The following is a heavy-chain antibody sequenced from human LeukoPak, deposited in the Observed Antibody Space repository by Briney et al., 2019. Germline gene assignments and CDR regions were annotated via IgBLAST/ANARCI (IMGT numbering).Heavy chain of an antibody. D-gene: IGHD3-22*01. CDR2: ISYDGSNK. CDR3: ARDRINLYYYDSSGYFDY. Sequence: GGSLRLSCAASGFTFSSYAMHWVRQAPGKGLEWVAVISYDGSNKYYADSVKGRFTISRDNSKNTLYLQMNSLRAEDTAVYYCARDRINLYYYDSSGYFDYWGQGTLVTVSS. J-gene: IGHJ4*02. CDR1: GFTFSSYA. V-gene: IGHV3-30*04.